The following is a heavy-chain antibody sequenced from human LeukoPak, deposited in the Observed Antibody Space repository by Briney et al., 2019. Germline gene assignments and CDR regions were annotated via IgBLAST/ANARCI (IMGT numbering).Heavy chain of an antibody. CDR3: ARAGTVVGDPDAFDI. J-gene: IGHJ3*02. CDR1: GGSISSYY. Sequence: PSETLSLTCTVSGGSISSYYWSWIRQPPGKGLEWIGYIYYSGSTNYNPSLKSRVTISVDTSKNQFSLKLSSVTAADTAVYYCARAGTVVGDPDAFDIWGQGTMVTVSS. CDR2: IYYSGST. V-gene: IGHV4-59*01. D-gene: IGHD4-23*01.